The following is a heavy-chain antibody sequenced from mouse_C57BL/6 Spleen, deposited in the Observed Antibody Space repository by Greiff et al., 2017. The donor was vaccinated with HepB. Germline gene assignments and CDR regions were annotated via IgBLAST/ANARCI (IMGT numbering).Heavy chain of an antibody. CDR1: GFNIKDYY. CDR3: ARPYYYGSSYYFDY. V-gene: IGHV14-2*01. J-gene: IGHJ2*01. D-gene: IGHD1-1*01. CDR2: IDPEDGET. Sequence: EVQLVESGAELVKPGASVKLSCTASGFNIKDYYMPWVKQRTEQGLEWIGRIDPEDGETKYAPKFQGKATITADTSSNTAYLQLSSLTSEDTAVYYCARPYYYGSSYYFDYWGQGTTLTVSS.